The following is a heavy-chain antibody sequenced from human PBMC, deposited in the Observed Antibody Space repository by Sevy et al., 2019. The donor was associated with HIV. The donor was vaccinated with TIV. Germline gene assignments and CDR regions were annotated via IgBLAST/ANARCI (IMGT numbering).Heavy chain of an antibody. CDR2: ISGSGGST. D-gene: IGHD1-26*01. CDR3: AKDLGIGWPNYYFDY. Sequence: GGSLRLSCAASGFTFSSYAMSWVRQAPGKGLEWVSAISGSGGSTYYADSVKGRFTISRDNSKNTLYPQMNSLRAEDTAVYYCAKDLGIGWPNYYFDYWGQGTLVTVSS. CDR1: GFTFSSYA. J-gene: IGHJ4*02. V-gene: IGHV3-23*01.